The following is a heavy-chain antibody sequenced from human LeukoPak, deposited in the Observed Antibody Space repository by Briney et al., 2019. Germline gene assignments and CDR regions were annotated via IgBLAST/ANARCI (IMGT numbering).Heavy chain of an antibody. CDR2: ISAYNGDT. D-gene: IGHD3-3*01. CDR3: ARAPRFLEWFLDY. V-gene: IGHV1-18*01. J-gene: IGHJ4*02. CDR1: GYTFTSYG. Sequence: GASVKVSSKASGYTFTSYGINWVRQAPGQGLEWMGWISAYNGDTNYAQNLQGRVTMTTVTSTNTAYMELRSLRSEDTAVYYCARAPRFLEWFLDYWGQGTLVTVSS.